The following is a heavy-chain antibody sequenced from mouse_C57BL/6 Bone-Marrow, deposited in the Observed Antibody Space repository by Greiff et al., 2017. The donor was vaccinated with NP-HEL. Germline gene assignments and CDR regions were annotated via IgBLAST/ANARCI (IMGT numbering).Heavy chain of an antibody. D-gene: IGHD1-1*01. J-gene: IGHJ4*01. CDR2: IWTGGGA. CDR1: GFSLTSYA. Sequence: VKLVESGPGLVAPSQSLSITCTVSGFSLTSYAISWVRQPPGQGLEWLGVIWTGGGANYNLALKSRLSISKDNSKSQVFLKMNSLQTDDTARYYCARITTVPLYAMDYWGQGTSVTVSS. V-gene: IGHV2-9-1*01. CDR3: ARITTVPLYAMDY.